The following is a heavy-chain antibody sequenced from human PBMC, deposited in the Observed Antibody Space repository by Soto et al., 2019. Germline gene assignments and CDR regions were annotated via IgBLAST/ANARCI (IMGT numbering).Heavy chain of an antibody. D-gene: IGHD3-3*02. CDR2: INAGSGYT. CDR1: GYTFTNFS. V-gene: IGHV1-3*01. CDR3: ARGRGVIRNYYGMDV. J-gene: IGHJ6*02. Sequence: VQLVQSGAEVKKPGASVKISCEASGYTFTNFSIHWVRQAPGQRLEWMGWINAGSGYTKYSRRFQDRLIITRDRSASTAYMELSILRSEDTAMFYCARGRGVIRNYYGMDVWGQGTTVTVSS.